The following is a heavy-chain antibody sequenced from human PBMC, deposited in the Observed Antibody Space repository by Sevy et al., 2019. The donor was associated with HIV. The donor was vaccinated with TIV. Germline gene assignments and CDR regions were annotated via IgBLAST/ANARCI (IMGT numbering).Heavy chain of an antibody. CDR3: VKDTTIDSIGYYPGGFDY. V-gene: IGHV3-9*03. J-gene: IGHJ4*02. Sequence: GGSLRLSCAASGFTFDNYAMHWVRQAPGKGLQWVSGISWNGKSIHYADSVKGRFTISRDNAKNSLYLQMNSLRPDDMALYYCVKDTTIDSIGYYPGGFDYWGQGTLVTVSS. CDR2: ISWNGKSI. D-gene: IGHD3-22*01. CDR1: GFTFDNYA.